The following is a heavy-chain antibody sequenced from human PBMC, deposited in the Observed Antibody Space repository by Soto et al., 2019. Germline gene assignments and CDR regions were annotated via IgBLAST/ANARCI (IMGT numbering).Heavy chain of an antibody. CDR3: ARTTVNASYYYMDV. CDR1: GYTFTNYG. Sequence: QVQLVQSGAEVKQPGASVKVSCKASGYTFTNYGFTWVRQAPGQGLEWLGWISTYNGNTKYAQKVQGRLTMTTDTSTSTANMELTSLRSDDTALYYCARTTVNASYYYMDVGGKGSTVTVSS. V-gene: IGHV1-18*01. CDR2: ISTYNGNT. D-gene: IGHD4-17*01. J-gene: IGHJ6*03.